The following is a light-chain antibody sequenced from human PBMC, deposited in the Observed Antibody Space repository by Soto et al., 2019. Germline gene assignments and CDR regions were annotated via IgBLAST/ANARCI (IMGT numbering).Light chain of an antibody. V-gene: IGKV1-5*03. Sequence: DLHMTQSPSTLSGSVGDRVTITCRASQTISSWLAWYQQKPGKAPKLLIYKASTLKSGVPSRFSGSGSGTEFTLTISSLQPDDFATYYCQHYNSYSGAFGQGTKVDIK. CDR3: QHYNSYSGA. CDR1: QTISSW. J-gene: IGKJ1*01. CDR2: KAS.